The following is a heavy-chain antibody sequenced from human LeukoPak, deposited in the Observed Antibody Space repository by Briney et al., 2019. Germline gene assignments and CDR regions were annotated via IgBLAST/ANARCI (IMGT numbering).Heavy chain of an antibody. D-gene: IGHD2-2*01. CDR1: GFAFSSYW. CDR2: IRPDGNEK. J-gene: IGHJ5*02. Sequence: GGSLRLSCAASGFAFSSYWMTWVRQAPGKGLEWMANIRPDGNEKYYVGSVKGRFTISRDNAKNSLYLQMNSLRAEDTAIYYCARVSIVVVPGSNWFDPWGQGTLVTVSS. V-gene: IGHV3-7*01. CDR3: ARVSIVVVPGSNWFDP.